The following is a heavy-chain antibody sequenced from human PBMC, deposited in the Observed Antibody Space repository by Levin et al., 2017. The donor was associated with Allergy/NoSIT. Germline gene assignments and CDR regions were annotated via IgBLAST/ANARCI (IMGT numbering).Heavy chain of an antibody. CDR3: AKDKSPYNWKRQVFDV. Sequence: GESLKISCAASKFIFHSFGMAWVRQAPGKGPEWVSSISASGTSTYYADSVKGRFSISRDNSNNTMYLQMNSLRDEDTAKYYCAKDKSPYNWKRQVFDVWGQGTTVAVSS. J-gene: IGHJ6*02. D-gene: IGHD1-1*01. V-gene: IGHV3-23*01. CDR1: KFIFHSFG. CDR2: ISASGTST.